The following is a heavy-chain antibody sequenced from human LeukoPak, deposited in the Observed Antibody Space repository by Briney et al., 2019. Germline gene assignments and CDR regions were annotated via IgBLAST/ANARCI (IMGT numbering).Heavy chain of an antibody. J-gene: IGHJ4*02. V-gene: IGHV3-21*01. D-gene: IGHD3-9*01. CDR3: AREDYDILTGYYSLDY. CDR2: ISSSSSYI. CDR1: GFTFSSYS. Sequence: GESLKISCAASGFTFSSYSMNWVRQAPGKGLEWVSSISSSSSYIYYADSVKGRFTISRDNAKNSLYLQMNSLRAEDTAVYYCAREDYDILTGYYSLDYWGQGTLVTVSS.